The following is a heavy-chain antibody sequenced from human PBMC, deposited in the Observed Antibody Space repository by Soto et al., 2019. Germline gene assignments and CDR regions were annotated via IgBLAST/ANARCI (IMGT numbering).Heavy chain of an antibody. Sequence: QVQLVESGGGVVQPGRSLRLSCAASGFTFSSYGMHWVRQAPGKGLEWVAVISSDGSNKYYADSVKGRFTISRDNSKNTLYLQMNSLRAEDTAVYYCACSELSRPKHVWYGPAPPLYGMDVWGQGTTVTVSS. V-gene: IGHV3-30*03. CDR2: ISSDGSNK. J-gene: IGHJ6*02. D-gene: IGHD1-7*01. CDR3: ACSELSRPKHVWYGPAPPLYGMDV. CDR1: GFTFSSYG.